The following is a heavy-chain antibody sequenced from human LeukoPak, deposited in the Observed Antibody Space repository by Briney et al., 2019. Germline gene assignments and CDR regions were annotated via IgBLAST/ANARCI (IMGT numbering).Heavy chain of an antibody. CDR1: GFTFSTYG. CDR3: AKDRYCSGGSCSGSADY. CDR2: ISGSGGST. V-gene: IGHV3-23*01. Sequence: PGGSLRLSCAASGFTFSTYGMSWVRQAPGKGLEWVSGISGSGGSTYYADSVKGRFTISRDNSKNTLYLQMNSLRAEDTAIYYCAKDRYCSGGSCSGSADYWGQGTLVTVSS. J-gene: IGHJ4*02. D-gene: IGHD2-15*01.